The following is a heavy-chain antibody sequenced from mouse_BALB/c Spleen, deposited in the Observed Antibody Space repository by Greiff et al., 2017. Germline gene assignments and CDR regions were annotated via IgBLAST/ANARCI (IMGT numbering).Heavy chain of an antibody. D-gene: IGHD2-3*01. CDR1: GFTFSSYT. Sequence: EVQLVESGGGLVKPGGSLKLSCAASGFTFSSYTMSWVRQTPGKRLEWVATISSGGSYTYYPDSVKGRFTITRDNAKNTLYLQMSSLKSEDTAMYYCTRDGYYAYYAMDYWGQGTSVTVSS. V-gene: IGHV5-6-4*01. CDR2: ISSGGSYT. J-gene: IGHJ4*01. CDR3: TRDGYYAYYAMDY.